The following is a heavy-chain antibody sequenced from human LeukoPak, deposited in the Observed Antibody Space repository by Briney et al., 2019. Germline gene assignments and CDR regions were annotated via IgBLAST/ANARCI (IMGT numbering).Heavy chain of an antibody. J-gene: IGHJ4*02. V-gene: IGHV4-59*01. CDR3: ARMEAAADYCFDY. D-gene: IGHD6-13*01. CDR1: GGSIGSFY. CDR2: IYYSGST. Sequence: SEPLSHTCTVSGGSIGSFYWSWIRQPPGKGLEWIGYIYYSGSTNYNPSLKTRVTISVDTSKNQFSLKLSSVTAADTAVYYCARMEAAADYCFDYWGQGTLVTVSS.